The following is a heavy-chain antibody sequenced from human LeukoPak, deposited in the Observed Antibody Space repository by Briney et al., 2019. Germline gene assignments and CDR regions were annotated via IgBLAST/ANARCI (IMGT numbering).Heavy chain of an antibody. CDR3: AREGLRLGENQSDDNWFDP. CDR2: INPNSGGT. J-gene: IGHJ5*02. CDR1: GYTFTGYY. V-gene: IGHV1-2*02. Sequence: ASVKVSCKASGYTFTGYYMHWVRQAPGQGLEWMGWINPNSGGTNYAQKFQGRVTMTRDTSISTAYMELSRLRSDDTAVYYCAREGLRLGENQSDDNWFDPWGQGTLVTVSS. D-gene: IGHD3-16*01.